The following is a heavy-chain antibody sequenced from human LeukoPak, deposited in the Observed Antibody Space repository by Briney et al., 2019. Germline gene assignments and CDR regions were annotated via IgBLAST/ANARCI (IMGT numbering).Heavy chain of an antibody. Sequence: SETLSLTCPVSGGSISGYYWIWIRQPPGKGLEWIGYIYYSGSTNYNPPLKSRVTIFVDTSKKQFSLKMSSVIAADTAVYYCARGRGYFDYWGQGTLVTVSS. CDR2: IYYSGST. CDR3: ARGRGYFDY. CDR1: GGSISGYY. V-gene: IGHV4-59*08. J-gene: IGHJ4*02.